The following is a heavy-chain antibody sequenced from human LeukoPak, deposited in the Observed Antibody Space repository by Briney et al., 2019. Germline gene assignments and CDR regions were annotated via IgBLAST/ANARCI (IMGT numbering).Heavy chain of an antibody. CDR2: MNRDGSEV. Sequence: GGSLRLSCAASGFPFAPFWMTWVRQAPGKGPEFVATMNRDGSEVAYGNSVRGRFTISRDNAKDSLYLQMYSLRAEDTAVYYCARGIDEWLYLNYWGQGALVTVSS. CDR1: GFPFAPFW. CDR3: ARGIDEWLYLNY. D-gene: IGHD3-3*01. V-gene: IGHV3-7*04. J-gene: IGHJ4*02.